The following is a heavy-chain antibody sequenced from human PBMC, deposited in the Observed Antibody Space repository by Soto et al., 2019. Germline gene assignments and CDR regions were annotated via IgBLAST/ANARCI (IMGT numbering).Heavy chain of an antibody. CDR3: ERTAGANYVSGTLDY. J-gene: IGHJ4*02. V-gene: IGHV1-18*01. CDR2: VSGHNGNT. D-gene: IGHD3-16*01. Sequence: QVQLVQSGAEVKKPGASVKVSCKASGYTFFSYGFNWVRQAPGQGLEWMGWVSGHNGNTKYAQKFQGRVTMTTDTSTNTAYMELQSLTSDVTAVYYCERTAGANYVSGTLDYWGQGTLVTVSS. CDR1: GYTFFSYG.